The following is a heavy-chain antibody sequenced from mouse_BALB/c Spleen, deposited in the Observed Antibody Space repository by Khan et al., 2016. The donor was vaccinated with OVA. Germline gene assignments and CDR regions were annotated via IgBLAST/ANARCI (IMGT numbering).Heavy chain of an antibody. CDR3: ARQGGIYDGPFDY. Sequence: EVELVESGGGLVKPGGSLKLSCAASGFTFSNYAMSWVRQTPEKRLEWVATVSSGGSFTYSPDRVKGRFTISRDNAKKTLYLQMDSLRSCDTAMYYCARQGGIYDGPFDYWGQGTTLTVSS. CDR2: VSSGGSFT. D-gene: IGHD2-3*01. J-gene: IGHJ2*01. CDR1: GFTFSNYA. V-gene: IGHV5-9-3*01.